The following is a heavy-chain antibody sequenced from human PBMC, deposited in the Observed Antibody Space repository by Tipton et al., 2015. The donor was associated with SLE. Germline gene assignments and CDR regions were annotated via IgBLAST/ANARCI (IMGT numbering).Heavy chain of an antibody. J-gene: IGHJ4*02. CDR3: ASSYSSYFFSYYFDY. D-gene: IGHD6-6*01. CDR1: GGSISSNS. CDR2: IDTAGST. V-gene: IGHV4-4*07. Sequence: TLSLTCTVSGGSISSNSLSWIRQLAGKRLEWIGRIDTAGSTSFNPSLKSRVTMSVDTSKNQFSLSLSSVTAADTAVYYCASSYSSYFFSYYFDYWGQGAQVTVSS.